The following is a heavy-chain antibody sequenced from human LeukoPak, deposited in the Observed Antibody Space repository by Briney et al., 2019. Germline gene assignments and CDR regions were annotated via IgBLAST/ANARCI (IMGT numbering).Heavy chain of an antibody. J-gene: IGHJ4*02. CDR1: GFTFSSYG. CDR3: ARDRYTPYYFDY. D-gene: IGHD3-16*02. CDR2: IWYDGSNK. V-gene: IGHV3-33*01. Sequence: GGSLRLSCAASGFTFSSYGMHWVRQAPGKGLEWVAVIWYDGSNKYYADSVKGRFTISRGNSKNTLYLQMNSLRAEDTAVYYCARDRYTPYYFDYWGQGTLVTVSS.